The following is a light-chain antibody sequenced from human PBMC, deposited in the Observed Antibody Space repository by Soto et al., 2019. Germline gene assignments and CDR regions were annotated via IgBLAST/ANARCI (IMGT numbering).Light chain of an antibody. J-gene: IGLJ1*01. CDR3: SSYTSSSTYV. CDR2: DVS. CDR1: SRDDGGYNY. Sequence: QSVLTQPASVSGSPGQSITISCTGTSRDDGGYNYVSWYQQHPGKAPKLLIYDVSNRPSGVSNRFSGSKSGNTASLTISGLQAEDEADYYCSSYTSSSTYVFGTGTRSPS. V-gene: IGLV2-14*01.